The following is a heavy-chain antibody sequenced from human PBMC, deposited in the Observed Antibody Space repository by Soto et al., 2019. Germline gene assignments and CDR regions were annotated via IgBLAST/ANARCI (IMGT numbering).Heavy chain of an antibody. CDR3: AASPGHYGDPPRY. V-gene: IGHV1-46*01. CDR1: GYTFTNYY. CDR2: INLNSGNT. J-gene: IGHJ4*02. Sequence: GASVKASCKASGYTFTNYYMHWVRQAPGQRLEWIGRINLNSGNTDYAQKFQERVTITRDMSTSTAYMELSSLRSEDTAVYYCAASPGHYGDPPRYWGQGTLVTVSS. D-gene: IGHD4-17*01.